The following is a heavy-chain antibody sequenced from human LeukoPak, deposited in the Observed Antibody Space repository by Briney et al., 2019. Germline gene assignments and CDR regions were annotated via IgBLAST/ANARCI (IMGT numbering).Heavy chain of an antibody. CDR2: ISSSSSTI. V-gene: IGHV3-48*01. CDR1: GFTFSSYS. Sequence: GGSLRLSCAASGFTFSSYSMNWVRQAPGKGLEWVSYISSSSSTIYYADSVKGRFTISRDNAKNSLYLQMNSLRAEDTAVYYCARDNMVYAQWRWGLDAFDIWGQGTMVTVSS. D-gene: IGHD2-8*01. CDR3: ARDNMVYAQWRWGLDAFDI. J-gene: IGHJ3*02.